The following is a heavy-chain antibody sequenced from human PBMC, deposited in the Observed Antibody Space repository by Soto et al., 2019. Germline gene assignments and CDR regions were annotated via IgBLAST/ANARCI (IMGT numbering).Heavy chain of an antibody. CDR1: GGSISSGGYY. J-gene: IGHJ2*01. D-gene: IGHD3-10*01. V-gene: IGHV4-31*03. Sequence: QVQLQESGPGLVKPSQTLSLTCTVSGGSISSGGYYWSWIRQHPGKGLEWIGYIYYSGSTYYNPSRKRRVTVPGATSMTRSSLKLSSVTAADTAVYYCAGAGCTMVRDSYFDLWGRGTLVTVSS. CDR3: AGAGCTMVRDSYFDL. CDR2: IYYSGST.